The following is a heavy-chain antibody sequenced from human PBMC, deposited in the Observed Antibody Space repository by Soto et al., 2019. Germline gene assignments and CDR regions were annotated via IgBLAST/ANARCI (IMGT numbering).Heavy chain of an antibody. Sequence: QVQLVESGGGVVQPGRSLRLSCAASGFTFSSYAMHWVRQAPGKGLEWVAVISYDDGSNKYYADYVKGRFTVSRDNSKNSLFLQMNRLRTEDTDVYYCARDYSIYVNYYYGMDVWGQGTTVTVSS. CDR3: ARDYSIYVNYYYGMDV. CDR2: ISYDDGSNK. J-gene: IGHJ6*02. D-gene: IGHD4-4*01. V-gene: IGHV3-30-3*01. CDR1: GFTFSSYA.